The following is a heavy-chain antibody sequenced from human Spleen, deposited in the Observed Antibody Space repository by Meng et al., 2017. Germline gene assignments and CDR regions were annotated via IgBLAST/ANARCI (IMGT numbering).Heavy chain of an antibody. J-gene: IGHJ4*02. V-gene: IGHV1-18*01. D-gene: IGHD5-24*01. CDR3: ARVWITEMANFDY. CDR1: HYTFTGYG. CDR2: LGAHDGDT. Sequence: VRVVQSEAWVKRPGASAKISCKAPHYTFTGYGVSWFRPAPGQALELMAWLGAHDGDTSHAPRFQGRVTVTADRPTATAYMELSSLTSEDTAVYYCARVWITEMANFDYWGQGTLVTVSS.